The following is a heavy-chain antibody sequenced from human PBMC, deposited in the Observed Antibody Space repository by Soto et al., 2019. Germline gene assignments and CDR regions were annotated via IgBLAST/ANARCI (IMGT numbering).Heavy chain of an antibody. Sequence: TSETLSLTCTVSGGSISSGGYYWSWIRQHPGKGLEWIGYIYHSGSTYYNPSLKSRVTISVDRSKNQFSLKLSSVTAADTAVYYCARGPPFGYWGQGTLVTVSS. V-gene: IGHV4-30-2*01. CDR1: GGSISSGGYY. CDR3: ARGPPFGY. J-gene: IGHJ4*02. D-gene: IGHD3-10*01. CDR2: IYHSGST.